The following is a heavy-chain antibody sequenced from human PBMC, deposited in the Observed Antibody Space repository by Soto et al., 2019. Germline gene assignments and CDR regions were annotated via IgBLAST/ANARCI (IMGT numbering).Heavy chain of an antibody. CDR1: KFTFDDYA. V-gene: IGHV3-9*01. Sequence: SLRLSCAASKFTFDDYAMHWVRQAPGKGLEWVSGISCNGGSIGYADSVKARFTISRDNAKNSLYLQMNSLRVEDTALYYCAKDISGRGSFYYYHGLDVWGQGTTVTVSS. CDR2: ISCNGGSI. D-gene: IGHD1-26*01. CDR3: AKDISGRGSFYYYHGLDV. J-gene: IGHJ6*02.